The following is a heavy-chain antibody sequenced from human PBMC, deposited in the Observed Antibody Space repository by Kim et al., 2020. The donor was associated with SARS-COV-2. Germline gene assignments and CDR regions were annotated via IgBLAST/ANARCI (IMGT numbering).Heavy chain of an antibody. CDR2: IWYDGSNK. Sequence: GGSLRLSCAASGFTFSGYGIHWVRHVPGKGLEWVAVIWYDGSNKYYADSVKGRFTVSRDNSKNTLYLQMNSLRADDTAVYYCAREMVRGSYSYYYGLDV. J-gene: IGHJ6*01. CDR3: AREMVRGSYSYYYGLDV. D-gene: IGHD1-26*01. CDR1: GFTFSGYG. V-gene: IGHV3-33*01.